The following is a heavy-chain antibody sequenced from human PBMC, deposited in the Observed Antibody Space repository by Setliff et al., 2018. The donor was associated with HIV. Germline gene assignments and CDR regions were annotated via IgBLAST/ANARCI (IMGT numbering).Heavy chain of an antibody. CDR2: IYFNGVT. V-gene: IGHV4-59*01. D-gene: IGHD1-7*01. CDR3: ARGDGTKYYYYYYMDV. Sequence: PSETLSLTCTVSNGSIGSFYWTWIRQPPGKELEWIGYIYFNGVTKYSPSLKSRVSMSVDTSKSQFSLKLTSVTAADTAVYYCARGDGTKYYYYYYMDVWGKGTTVTVS. CDR1: NGSIGSFY. J-gene: IGHJ6*03.